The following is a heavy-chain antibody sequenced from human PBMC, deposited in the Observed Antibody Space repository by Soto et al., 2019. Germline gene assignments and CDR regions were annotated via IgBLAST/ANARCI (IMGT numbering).Heavy chain of an antibody. CDR1: GYIFTSYW. CDR2: IYPGDSDT. J-gene: IGHJ6*02. CDR3: ATTSAAGKYYYGMDV. V-gene: IGHV5-51*01. Sequence: GESLKISCKGSGYIFTSYWIGWVRQMPWKGLEWMGIIYPGDSDTRYSPSFQGQVTISADKSISTAYLQWSSLKASDTAMYYCATTSAAGKYYYGMDVWGQGTTVTVSS. D-gene: IGHD6-13*01.